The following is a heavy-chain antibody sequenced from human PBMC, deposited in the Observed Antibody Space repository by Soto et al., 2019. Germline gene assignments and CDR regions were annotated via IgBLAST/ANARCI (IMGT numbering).Heavy chain of an antibody. CDR1: GFTFSDHY. Sequence: EVQLVESGGGLVQPGGSLRLSCAASGFTFSDHYMDWVRQAPGKGLEWIGRIKNKTKSYTTQYAASVKGRFTISRDDSINSLHLQMEGRRADDTAVYYCDRSMVATKYLDYWGQGTRVTVSS. CDR2: IKNKTKSYTT. J-gene: IGHJ4*02. D-gene: IGHD5-12*01. CDR3: DRSMVATKYLDY. V-gene: IGHV3-72*01.